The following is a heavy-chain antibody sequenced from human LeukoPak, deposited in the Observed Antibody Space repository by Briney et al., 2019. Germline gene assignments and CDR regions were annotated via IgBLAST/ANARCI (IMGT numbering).Heavy chain of an antibody. V-gene: IGHV4-38-2*01. CDR2: IYHSGST. Sequence: SETLSLTCAVSGYSISSGYYWGWIRQPPGKGLEWIGSIYHSGSTYYNPSLKSRVTISVDTSKNQFSLKLSSVTAVDTAVYYCARSLRPNYFDYWGQGTLVTVSS. J-gene: IGHJ4*02. CDR3: ARSLRPNYFDY. CDR1: GYSISSGYY.